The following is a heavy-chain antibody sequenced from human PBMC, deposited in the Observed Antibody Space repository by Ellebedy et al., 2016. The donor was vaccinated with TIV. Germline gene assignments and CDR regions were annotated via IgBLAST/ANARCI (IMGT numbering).Heavy chain of an antibody. CDR2: INQSSNT. CDR1: GGSFSGYY. J-gene: IGHJ5*02. CDR3: ARGRRGVIPRVNWFNP. V-gene: IGHV4-34*01. Sequence: SETLSLXXAVYGGSFSGYYWTWIRQPPGKGLEWIGEINQSSNTLYNPSLESRVTISVDTSKNQFSLKLNSVTVADTAVYYCARGRRGVIPRVNWFNPWGQGTLVTVSS. D-gene: IGHD2-21*01.